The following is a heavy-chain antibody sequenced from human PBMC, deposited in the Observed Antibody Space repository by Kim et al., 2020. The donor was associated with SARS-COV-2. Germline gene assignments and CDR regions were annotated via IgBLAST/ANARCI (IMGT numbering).Heavy chain of an antibody. D-gene: IGHD3-22*01. J-gene: IGHJ4*02. CDR2: ISGSGGST. CDR1: GFTFSSYA. CDR3: AKDFLGYYDSSGKDDY. V-gene: IGHV3-23*01. Sequence: GGSLRLSCAASGFTFSSYAMSWVRQAPGKGLEWVSAISGSGGSTYYADSVKGRFTISRDNSKNTLYLQMNSLRAEDTAVYYCAKDFLGYYDSSGKDDYWGQGTLVTVSS.